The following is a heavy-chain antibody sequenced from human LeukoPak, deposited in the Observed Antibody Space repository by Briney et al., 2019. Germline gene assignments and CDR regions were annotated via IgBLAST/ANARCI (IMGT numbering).Heavy chain of an antibody. V-gene: IGHV3-30-3*01. CDR3: ARAERLQDAFDI. Sequence: PGGSLGLSCAASGFTFSSYAMHWVRQAPGKGLEWVAVISYDGSNKYYADSVKGRFTISRDNSKNTLYLQMNSLRAEDTAVYYCARAERLQDAFDIWGQGTMVTVSS. CDR1: GFTFSSYA. D-gene: IGHD4-11*01. J-gene: IGHJ3*02. CDR2: ISYDGSNK.